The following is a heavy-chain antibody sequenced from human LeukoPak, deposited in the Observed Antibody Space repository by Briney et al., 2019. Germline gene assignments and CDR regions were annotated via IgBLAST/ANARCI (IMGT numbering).Heavy chain of an antibody. Sequence: GGSLRLSRVDSGFIFSSYWMSWARQAPGKGLEWVANIKPDGSEKNYADSVKGRFTISRDNAKNSLYLQMNSLRAEDTSVYYCANGKYYYPYWGQGTLVTVSS. CDR1: GFIFSSYW. D-gene: IGHD3-10*01. V-gene: IGHV3-7*01. CDR3: ANGKYYYPY. CDR2: IKPDGSEK. J-gene: IGHJ4*02.